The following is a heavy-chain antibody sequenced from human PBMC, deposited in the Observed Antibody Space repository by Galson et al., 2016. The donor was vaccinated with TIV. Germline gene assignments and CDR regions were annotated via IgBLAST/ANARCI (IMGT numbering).Heavy chain of an antibody. V-gene: IGHV1-2*02. D-gene: IGHD3-16*01. CDR3: ARAGRGRNYDY. J-gene: IGHJ4*02. CDR2: INPNSGGT. Sequence: SVKVSCKASGYSFTGYFMHWVRQAPGQGLEWMGWINPNSGGTNYAQNFQGRVTMTSDTTISTAYLELSRLKSDDTAVYYCARAGRGRNYDYWGQGTLVTVSS. CDR1: GYSFTGYF.